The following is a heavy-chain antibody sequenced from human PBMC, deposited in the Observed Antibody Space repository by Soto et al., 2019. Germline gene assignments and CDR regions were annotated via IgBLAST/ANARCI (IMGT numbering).Heavy chain of an antibody. Sequence: GGSLRLSCAASGFTFSSYGMHWVRQAPGKGLEWVAVISYDGSNKYYADSVKGRFTISRDNSKNTLYLQMNSLRAEDTAVYYCAKDSIGYAIRYYYYGIDVWGQGTTVTVSS. CDR1: GFTFSSYG. CDR3: AKDSIGYAIRYYYYGIDV. CDR2: ISYDGSNK. J-gene: IGHJ6*02. V-gene: IGHV3-30*18. D-gene: IGHD2-8*01.